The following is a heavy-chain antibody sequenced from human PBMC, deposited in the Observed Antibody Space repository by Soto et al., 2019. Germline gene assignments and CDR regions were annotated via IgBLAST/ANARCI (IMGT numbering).Heavy chain of an antibody. CDR2: INPNSGGT. J-gene: IGHJ6*02. Sequence: ASVKVSCKASGYTFTGYYMHWVRQAPGQGLEWMGWINPNSGGTNYAQKFQGWVTMTRDTSISTAYMELSRLRSDDTAAYYCARAGSQGGSGIVVVPAAGSFYGMDVWGQGTTVTVSS. CDR3: ARAGSQGGSGIVVVPAAGSFYGMDV. CDR1: GYTFTGYY. V-gene: IGHV1-2*04. D-gene: IGHD2-2*01.